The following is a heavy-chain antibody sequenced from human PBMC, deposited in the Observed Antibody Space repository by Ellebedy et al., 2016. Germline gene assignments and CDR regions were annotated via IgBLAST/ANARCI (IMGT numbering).Heavy chain of an antibody. CDR3: AREAGLAPFDY. CDR2: ISRTSETI. Sequence: GGSLRLSCVASGFTFRSNNMHWVRQAPGKGLEWVSYISRTSETIYYADSVKGRFPISRDNARHLLYLQMNSLRVEDTAVYYCAREAGLAPFDYWGQGTLVTVSS. D-gene: IGHD3-16*01. J-gene: IGHJ4*02. CDR1: GFTFRSNN. V-gene: IGHV3-48*04.